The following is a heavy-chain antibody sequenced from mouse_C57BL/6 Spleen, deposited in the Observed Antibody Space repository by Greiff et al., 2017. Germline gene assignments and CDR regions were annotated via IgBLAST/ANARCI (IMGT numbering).Heavy chain of an antibody. V-gene: IGHV1-39*01. J-gene: IGHJ2*01. D-gene: IGHD2-1*01. Sequence: EVKLMESGPELVKPGASVKISCKASGYSFTDYNMNWVKQSNGKSLEWIGVINPNYGTTSYNQKFKGKATLTVDQSSSTAYMQLNSLTSEDSAVYYRAIYRRSGYFYYRGQGTTLTVSS. CDR3: AIYRRSGYFYY. CDR2: INPNYGTT. CDR1: GYSFTDYN.